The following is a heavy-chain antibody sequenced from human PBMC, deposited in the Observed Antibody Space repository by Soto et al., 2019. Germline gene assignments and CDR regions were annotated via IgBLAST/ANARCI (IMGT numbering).Heavy chain of an antibody. CDR2: VTYSGRNT. J-gene: IGHJ4*02. V-gene: IGHV3-23*01. D-gene: IGHD1-26*01. Sequence: EIQLLESGGGLVQPGGSLRLSCVASGFTFGSYAMSWVRQAPGKGLEWVSLVTYSGRNTYYAGSGTGRFTISRDNSRNTLYLQMSSLRVEHTAVYYCATPSLSTGGYSSFDSWGRGTLVTVSS. CDR3: ATPSLSTGGYSSFDS. CDR1: GFTFGSYA.